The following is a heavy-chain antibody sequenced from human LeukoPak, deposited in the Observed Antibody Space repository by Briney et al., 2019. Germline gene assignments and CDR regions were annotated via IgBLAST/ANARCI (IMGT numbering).Heavy chain of an antibody. J-gene: IGHJ3*02. CDR1: GGSFSGYY. V-gene: IGHV4-34*01. D-gene: IGHD3-22*01. Sequence: PSETLSLTCAVYGGSFSGYYWSWIRQPPGKGLEWIGEINHSGSTNYNPSLKSRVTISVDTSKNQFSLKLSSVTAADTAVYYCARRVTMIVVGLDAFDIWGQGTMVTVSS. CDR2: INHSGST. CDR3: ARRVTMIVVGLDAFDI.